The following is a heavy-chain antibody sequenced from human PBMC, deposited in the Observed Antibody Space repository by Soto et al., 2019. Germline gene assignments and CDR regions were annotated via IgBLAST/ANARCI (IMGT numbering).Heavy chain of an antibody. CDR3: ARGTVYFDWSHFDY. Sequence: ASVKVSCKASGYTFTSYAMHWVRQAPGQRLEWMGWINAGNGNTKYSQKFQGRVTITRDTSASTAYMELSSLRSEDTAVYYCARGTVYFDWSHFDYWGQGTLVTVSS. CDR1: GYTFTSYA. V-gene: IGHV1-3*01. CDR2: INAGNGNT. D-gene: IGHD3-9*01. J-gene: IGHJ4*02.